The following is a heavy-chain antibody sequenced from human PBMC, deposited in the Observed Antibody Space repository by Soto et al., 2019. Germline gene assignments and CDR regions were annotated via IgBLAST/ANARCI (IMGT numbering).Heavy chain of an antibody. CDR2: ISYDGSNK. J-gene: IGHJ6*03. D-gene: IGHD3-10*01. CDR3: ARQVRILYYMDV. V-gene: IGHV3-30*03. Sequence: GGSLRLSCAASGFTFSSYGMHWVRQAPGRGLEWVAVISYDGSNKYYADSVKGRFTISRDNSKNTLYLQMNSLRAEDTAVYYCARQVRILYYMDVWGKGTTVTVSS. CDR1: GFTFSSYG.